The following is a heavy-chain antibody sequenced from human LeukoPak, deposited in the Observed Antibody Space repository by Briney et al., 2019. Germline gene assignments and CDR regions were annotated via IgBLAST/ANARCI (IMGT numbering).Heavy chain of an antibody. Sequence: GESLKISCKGSGYSFTSYWIGWVRQMPGKGLEWMGIIYPGDSDTRYSPPFQGQVTISADKSISTAYLQWSSLKASDTAMYYCARGAYCTNGVCSLDYWGQGTLVTVSS. D-gene: IGHD2-8*01. J-gene: IGHJ4*02. CDR3: ARGAYCTNGVCSLDY. V-gene: IGHV5-51*01. CDR2: IYPGDSDT. CDR1: GYSFTSYW.